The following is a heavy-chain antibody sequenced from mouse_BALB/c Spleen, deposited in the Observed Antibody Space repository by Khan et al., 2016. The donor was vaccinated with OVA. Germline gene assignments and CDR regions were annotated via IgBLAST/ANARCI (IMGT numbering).Heavy chain of an antibody. V-gene: IGHV2-9*02. D-gene: IGHD1-1*01. CDR3: AKDPVVEDYFDY. CDR1: GFSLTSYG. J-gene: IGHJ2*01. CDR2: IWAGGSK. Sequence: VELVESGPGLVAPSQSLSITCTVSGFSLTSYGVHWVRQPPGKGLEWLGVIWAGGSKNYNLALMSRLSIRKDNSKSQVFVKMNSLLTDDTAIYYCAKDPVVEDYFDYWGQGTTLSVSS.